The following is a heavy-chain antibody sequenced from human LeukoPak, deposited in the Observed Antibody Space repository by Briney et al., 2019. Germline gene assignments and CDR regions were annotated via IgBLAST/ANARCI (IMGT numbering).Heavy chain of an antibody. J-gene: IGHJ4*02. V-gene: IGHV3-30*03. Sequence: GGSLRLSCAASGFTFSSYGMHWVRQAPVKGLDWVAVISYDGSKKYYADSVKGRFTISRDNSKNTLYLQMDSLRPEDTAVYYCARSRFYFDYWGQGTLVTVSS. CDR3: ARSRFYFDY. CDR2: ISYDGSKK. CDR1: GFTFSSYG.